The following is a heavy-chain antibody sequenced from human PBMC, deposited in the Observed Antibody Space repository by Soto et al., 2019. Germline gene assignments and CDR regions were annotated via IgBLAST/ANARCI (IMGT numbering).Heavy chain of an antibody. CDR3: ARGRSCIAPAGTIDY. D-gene: IGHD6-13*01. CDR2: ISAYNGNT. Sequence: ASVKVSCKASGYTFTSYGISWVRQAPGQGLEWMGWISAYNGNTNYAQKLQGRVTMTTDTSTSTAYMELRSLRSDDTAVYYCARGRSCIAPAGTIDYWGQGSLVTGSS. J-gene: IGHJ4*02. CDR1: GYTFTSYG. V-gene: IGHV1-18*01.